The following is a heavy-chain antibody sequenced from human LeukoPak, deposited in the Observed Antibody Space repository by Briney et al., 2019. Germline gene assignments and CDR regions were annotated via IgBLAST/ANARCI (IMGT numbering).Heavy chain of an antibody. Sequence: PGESLKISCQGSGYSFTSYWIGWVRQMPGKGLEWMGIIYPGDSDTRYSPSFQGQVTISADKSISTAYLQWSSLKASDTAMYYCARPTGGYDFWSGYYYFDYWGQGTLVTVSS. V-gene: IGHV5-51*01. CDR3: ARPTGGYDFWSGYYYFDY. CDR1: GYSFTSYW. CDR2: IYPGDSDT. D-gene: IGHD3-3*01. J-gene: IGHJ4*02.